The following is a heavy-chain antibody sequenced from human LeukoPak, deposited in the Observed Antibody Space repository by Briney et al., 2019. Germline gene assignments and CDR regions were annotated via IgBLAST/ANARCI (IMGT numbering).Heavy chain of an antibody. CDR3: ARESPTNYYDSSGYLRSWFDP. D-gene: IGHD3-22*01. V-gene: IGHV4-59*01. Sequence: SETLSLTCTVSGGSISSYYWSWIRQPPGKGLEWIGYIYYSGSTNYNPSLKSRVTISVDTSKNQFSLKLSSVTAADTAVYYCARESPTNYYDSSGYLRSWFDPWGQGTLVTVSS. CDR1: GGSISSYY. J-gene: IGHJ5*02. CDR2: IYYSGST.